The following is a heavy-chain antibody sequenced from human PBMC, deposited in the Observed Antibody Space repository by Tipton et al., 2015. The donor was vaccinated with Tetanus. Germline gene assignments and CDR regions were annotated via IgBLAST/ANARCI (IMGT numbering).Heavy chain of an antibody. CDR3: ARLRDGYTFFDD. D-gene: IGHD5-24*01. J-gene: IGHJ4*02. Sequence: LRLSCTVSGGSISSSSYYWGWIRQPPGKGLEWIGSIYYSGSTYYNPSLKSRVTISVDTSKNQFSLKLSSVTAADTAVYYCARLRDGYTFFDDWGQGTLVTVSS. CDR2: IYYSGST. CDR1: GGSISSSSYY. V-gene: IGHV4-39*01.